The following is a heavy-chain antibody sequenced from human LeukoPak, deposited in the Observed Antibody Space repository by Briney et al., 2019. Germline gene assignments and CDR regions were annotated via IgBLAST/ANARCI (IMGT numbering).Heavy chain of an antibody. CDR1: GYTFTDSY. CDR3: ARDHQLAAFDP. D-gene: IGHD2-2*01. V-gene: IGHV1-2*02. CDR2: INPNSGGT. Sequence: ASVKVSCKASGYTFTDSYMHWVRQAPGQGLEWMGWINPNSGGTKYAQKFQGRVTMTRDTSISTAYMELSRLRSDDTAVYYCARDHQLAAFDPWGQGTLVTVSS. J-gene: IGHJ5*02.